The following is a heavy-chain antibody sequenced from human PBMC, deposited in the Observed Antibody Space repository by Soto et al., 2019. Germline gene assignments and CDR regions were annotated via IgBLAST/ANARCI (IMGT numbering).Heavy chain of an antibody. CDR2: IYPGDSET. J-gene: IGHJ4*02. CDR1: GYNFTTFW. Sequence: GASLKISCKGSGYNFTTFWIGWVRQVPGKGLGWMGIIYPGDSETKYSPDFEGQVTISADRSTNTAYLQWRSLRASDTAMYYCARLGFPGAIYFDSWGLGTLVTVSS. V-gene: IGHV5-51*01. CDR3: ARLGFPGAIYFDS.